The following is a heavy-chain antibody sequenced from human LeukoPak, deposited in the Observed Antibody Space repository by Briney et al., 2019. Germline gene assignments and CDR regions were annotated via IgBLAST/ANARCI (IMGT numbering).Heavy chain of an antibody. CDR3: ARDTYCSSTSCYSLFDY. V-gene: IGHV3-33*01. CDR1: GFTFSSYG. CDR2: IWYDGSNK. Sequence: GGSLRLSCAASGFTFSSYGMHWVRQAPGKGLEWVAVIWYDGSNKYYADSVKGRFTISRDNSKNTLYLQMNSLRAEDTAVYYCARDTYCSSTSCYSLFDYWGQGTLVTLSS. D-gene: IGHD2-2*01. J-gene: IGHJ4*02.